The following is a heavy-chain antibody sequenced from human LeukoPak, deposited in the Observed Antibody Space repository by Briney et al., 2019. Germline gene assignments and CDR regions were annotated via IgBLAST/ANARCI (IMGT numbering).Heavy chain of an antibody. CDR2: INPSGGST. CDR3: ARAAVGGDCYDY. CDR1: GYTFTSYY. V-gene: IGHV1-46*01. D-gene: IGHD2-21*01. Sequence: GASVKVSXKASGYTFTSYYMHWVRQAPGRGLEWMGIINPSGGSTSYAQKFQGRVTMTRDTSTSTVYMELSSLRSEDTAVYYCARAAVGGDCYDYWGQGTLVTVSS. J-gene: IGHJ4*02.